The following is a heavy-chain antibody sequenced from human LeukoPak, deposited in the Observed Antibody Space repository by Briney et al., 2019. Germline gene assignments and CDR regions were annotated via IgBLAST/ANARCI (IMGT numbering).Heavy chain of an antibody. D-gene: IGHD3-3*01. CDR3: ANLGFWSGYYHFDY. J-gene: IGHJ4*02. Sequence: GRSLRLSCAASGFTFSSYAMSWVRQAPGKGLEWVSAISGSGGSTYYADSVKGRFTISRDNSKNTLYLQMNSLRAEDTAVYYCANLGFWSGYYHFDYWGQGTLVTVSS. CDR1: GFTFSSYA. CDR2: ISGSGGST. V-gene: IGHV3-23*01.